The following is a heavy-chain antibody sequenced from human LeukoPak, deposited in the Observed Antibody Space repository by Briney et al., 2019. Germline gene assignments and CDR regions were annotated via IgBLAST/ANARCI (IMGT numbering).Heavy chain of an antibody. CDR3: ARDASGSGCYYEGFAY. Sequence: PGGSLRLSCAASGFTFSSYGMHWVRQAPGKGLEWVAFIRYDGSNKYYADSVKGRFTISRDNSKTTLYLQMNSLRAEDTPVYYCARDASGSGCYYEGFAYWGQGTLVTVSS. CDR2: IRYDGSNK. CDR1: GFTFSSYG. D-gene: IGHD3-10*01. V-gene: IGHV3-30*02. J-gene: IGHJ4*02.